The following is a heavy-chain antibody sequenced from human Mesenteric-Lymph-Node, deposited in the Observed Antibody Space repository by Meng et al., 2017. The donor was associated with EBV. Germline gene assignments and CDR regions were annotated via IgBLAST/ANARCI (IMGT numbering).Heavy chain of an antibody. CDR3: ASGNSGINFDY. D-gene: IGHD4-23*01. V-gene: IGHV1-18*01. CDR2: ISADNGNT. Sequence: VQVVQAGAEVKKPGASVKVSCKASGYRFNTYGISWVRQAPGQGLEWMGWISADNGNTIFAQKFQGRVTMTADSSTSTAYMEVTSLTSDDTAVYYCASGNSGINFDYWGQGTLVTVSS. J-gene: IGHJ4*02. CDR1: GYRFNTYG.